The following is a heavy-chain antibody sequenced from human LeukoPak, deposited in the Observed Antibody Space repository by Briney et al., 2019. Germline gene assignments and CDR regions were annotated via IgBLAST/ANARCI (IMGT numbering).Heavy chain of an antibody. D-gene: IGHD2-15*01. V-gene: IGHV4-34*01. CDR3: ARCSSGWRGY. CDR1: Y. Sequence: YWSXIRQPPGXGLEWIGEINHSGSTNYNPSLKSRVTISVDTSKNQFSLKLSSVTAADTAVYYCARCSSGWRGYWGQGTLVTVSS. J-gene: IGHJ4*02. CDR2: INHSGST.